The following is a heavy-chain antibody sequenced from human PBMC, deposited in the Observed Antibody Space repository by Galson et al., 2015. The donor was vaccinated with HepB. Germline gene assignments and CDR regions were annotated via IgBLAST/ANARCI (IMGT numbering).Heavy chain of an antibody. J-gene: IGHJ6*02. CDR2: ISGSGGST. D-gene: IGHD5-12*01. Sequence: SLRLSCAASGFTFSSYAMSWVRQAPGRGLEWVSAISGSGGSTYYADSVKGRFTISRDNSKNTLYLQMNSLRAEDTAVYYCATRLVATMNYYYYGMDVWGQGTTVTVSS. CDR3: ATRLVATMNYYYYGMDV. CDR1: GFTFSSYA. V-gene: IGHV3-23*01.